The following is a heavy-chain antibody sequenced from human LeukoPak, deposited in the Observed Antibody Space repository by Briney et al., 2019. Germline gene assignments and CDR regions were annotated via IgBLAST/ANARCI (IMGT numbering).Heavy chain of an antibody. CDR2: INYDEREK. Sequence: GGSLRLSCVASGFTFNTYGMHWVRQAPGKELEWVAFINYDEREKNYIDSLKGRFSISRDNSRNTLYLEMNSLGTEDTAIYYCARGAYSYGPYDALDIWGQGTMVTVSS. CDR3: ARGAYSYGPYDALDI. J-gene: IGHJ3*02. CDR1: GFTFNTYG. D-gene: IGHD5-18*01. V-gene: IGHV3-30*02.